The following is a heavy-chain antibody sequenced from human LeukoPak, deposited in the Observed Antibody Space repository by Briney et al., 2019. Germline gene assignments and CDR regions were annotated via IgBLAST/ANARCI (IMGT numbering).Heavy chain of an antibody. CDR1: VGSISSYY. D-gene: IGHD4-17*01. CDR3: ARVGDYGDYKPDDAFDI. J-gene: IGHJ3*02. V-gene: IGHV4-4*07. Sequence: SETLSLTCTVSVGSISSYYWSWIRQPAGRGLEWIGRIYTSGSTNYNPSLKSRVTMSLDTSKNQFSLKLSSVTAADTAVYYCARVGDYGDYKPDDAFDIWGQGTMVTVSS. CDR2: IYTSGST.